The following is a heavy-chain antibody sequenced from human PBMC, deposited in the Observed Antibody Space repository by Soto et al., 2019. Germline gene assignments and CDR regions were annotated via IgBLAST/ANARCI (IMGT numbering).Heavy chain of an antibody. J-gene: IGHJ4*02. CDR3: AKGRGIVVVTAIPSHFDY. CDR1: GFTFSSYA. CDR2: ISGSGGST. D-gene: IGHD2-21*02. V-gene: IGHV3-23*01. Sequence: GGSLRLSCAASGFTFSSYAMSWFRQAPGKGLEWVSAISGSGGSTYYADSVKGRFTISRDNSKNTLYLQMNSLRAEDTAVYYCAKGRGIVVVTAIPSHFDYWGQGTLVTVSS.